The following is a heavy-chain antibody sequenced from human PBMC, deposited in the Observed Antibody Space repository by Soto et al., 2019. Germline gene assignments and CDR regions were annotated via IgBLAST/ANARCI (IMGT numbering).Heavy chain of an antibody. CDR3: ARVGGSSWYGNWFDP. CDR2: INPNSGGT. V-gene: IGHV1-2*02. J-gene: IGHJ5*02. CDR1: GYTFTGYY. D-gene: IGHD6-13*01. Sequence: GASVKVSCKASGYTFTGYYMHWVRQAPGQGLEWMGWINPNSGGTNYAQKFQGRVTMTRDTSISTAYMELSRLRSDDTAVYYCARVGGSSWYGNWFDPWGQGTLVTVSS.